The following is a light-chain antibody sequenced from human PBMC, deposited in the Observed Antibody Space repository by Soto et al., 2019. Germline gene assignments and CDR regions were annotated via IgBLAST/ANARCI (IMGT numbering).Light chain of an antibody. CDR2: GTS. CDR3: QQYNNWPRT. Sequence: IVMTQSPATLSVSAGERVTLSCRASQSVSSNLAWYQQKPGQAPRLLIYGTSTRATGIPGRFSGSGSGTDFTLTISSLQSEDFAVYYCQQYNNWPRTFGQGTRLEIK. V-gene: IGKV3-15*01. J-gene: IGKJ5*01. CDR1: QSVSSN.